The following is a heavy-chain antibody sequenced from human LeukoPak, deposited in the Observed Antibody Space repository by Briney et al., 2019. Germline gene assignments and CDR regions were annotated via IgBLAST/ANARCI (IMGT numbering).Heavy chain of an antibody. D-gene: IGHD3-3*01. V-gene: IGHV1-24*01. Sequence: ASVKVCCKASGYTFTSYGISWVRQAPGKGLEWMGGFDPEDGETIYAQKFQGRVTMTEDTSTDTAYMELSSLRSEDTAVYYCATTYHDFWSGSRGAFDIWGQGTTVTVSS. CDR2: FDPEDGET. CDR3: ATTYHDFWSGSRGAFDI. CDR1: GYTFTSYG. J-gene: IGHJ3*02.